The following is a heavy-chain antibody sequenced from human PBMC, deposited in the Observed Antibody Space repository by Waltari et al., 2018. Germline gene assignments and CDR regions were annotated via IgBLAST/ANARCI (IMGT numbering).Heavy chain of an antibody. J-gene: IGHJ3*02. CDR3: ARAVYYYYDSSGYQRDAFDI. Sequence: QVQLVQSGAEVKKPRSSVKVSCKAAGGTSSRHSVSWVRQAPGQGLEWMGGIIPIFGTANYAQKFQGRVTITADESTSTAYMELSSLRSEDTAVYDCARAVYYYYDSSGYQRDAFDIWGQGTMVTVSS. D-gene: IGHD3-22*01. CDR2: IIPIFGTA. CDR1: GGTSSRHS. V-gene: IGHV1-69*01.